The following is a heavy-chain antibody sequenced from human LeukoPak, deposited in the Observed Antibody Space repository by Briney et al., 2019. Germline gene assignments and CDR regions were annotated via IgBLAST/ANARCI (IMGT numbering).Heavy chain of an antibody. J-gene: IGHJ4*02. Sequence: ASVKVSCKVSGYTLTELSMHWVRQAPGKGLEWMGGFDPEDGETIYAQKSQGRVTMTEDTSTDTAYMELSSLRSEDTAVYYCATGTAMVTWLDYWGQGTLVTVSS. CDR2: FDPEDGET. CDR1: GYTLTELS. D-gene: IGHD5-18*01. V-gene: IGHV1-24*01. CDR3: ATGTAMVTWLDY.